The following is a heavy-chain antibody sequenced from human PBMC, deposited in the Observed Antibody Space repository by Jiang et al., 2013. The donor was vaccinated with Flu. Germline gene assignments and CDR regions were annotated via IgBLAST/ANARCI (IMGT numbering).Heavy chain of an antibody. V-gene: IGHV5-51*01. CDR2: IYPGDSDT. CDR3: ARGSVVRGVITLSDAFDI. J-gene: IGHJ3*02. CDR1: GYSFTSYW. D-gene: IGHD3-10*01. Sequence: GESLKISCKGSGYSFTSYWIGWVRQMPGKGLEWMGIIYPGDSDTRYSPSFQGQVTISADKSISTAYLQWSSLKASDTAMYYCARGSVVRGVITLSDAFDIWGQGTMVTVSS.